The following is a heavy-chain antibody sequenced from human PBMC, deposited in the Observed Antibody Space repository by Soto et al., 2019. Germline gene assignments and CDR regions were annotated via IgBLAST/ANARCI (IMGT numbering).Heavy chain of an antibody. V-gene: IGHV2-5*02. Sequence: QITLKESGPTLVKPTQTLTLTCSFSGFSLSSSGVGVGWIRQPQGKALEWLALIYWDDDKRYSPSLKSRLTITKDTSKNQVVLTMTTMDPVDTATYYCGHWQALWYFDYWGQGTLVTVSS. CDR2: IYWDDDK. D-gene: IGHD2-21*01. J-gene: IGHJ4*02. CDR3: GHWQALWYFDY. CDR1: GFSLSSSGVG.